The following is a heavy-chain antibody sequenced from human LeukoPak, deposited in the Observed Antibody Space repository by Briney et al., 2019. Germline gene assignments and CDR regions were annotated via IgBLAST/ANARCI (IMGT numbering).Heavy chain of an antibody. Sequence: SETLSLTCNVSGXSISSYYWSWIRQPPGKGLESIGYIYYSGSTNYNPSLKSRVTISVDTSQNQFSLKLTSVTAAATAVYYCARGVPEYYDFWSGYFYYFDYWGQGTLVTVSS. D-gene: IGHD3-3*01. CDR2: IYYSGST. J-gene: IGHJ4*02. CDR1: GXSISSYY. CDR3: ARGVPEYYDFWSGYFYYFDY. V-gene: IGHV4-59*01.